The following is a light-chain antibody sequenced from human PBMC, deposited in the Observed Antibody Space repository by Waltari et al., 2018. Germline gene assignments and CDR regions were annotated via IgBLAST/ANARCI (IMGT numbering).Light chain of an antibody. CDR3: HQYNTLPLT. J-gene: IGKJ4*01. CDR2: KAS. Sequence: DVQLTHSPSTLSASGGDRVPITCRASESVKNNLAWYQHQPGKAPKVLVHKASRLESGVPSRFSGNGYGTEFTLTISSLEPDDFATYYCHQYNTLPLTFGGGTKVEIK. CDR1: ESVKNN. V-gene: IGKV1-5*03.